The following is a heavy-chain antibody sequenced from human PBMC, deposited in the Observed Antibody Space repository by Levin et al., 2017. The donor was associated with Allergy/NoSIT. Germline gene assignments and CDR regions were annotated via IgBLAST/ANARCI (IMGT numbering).Heavy chain of an antibody. V-gene: IGHV3-30-3*01. J-gene: IGHJ4*02. CDR1: GFTFSSYA. D-gene: IGHD3-10*01. Sequence: GESLKISCAASGFTFSSYAMHWVRQAPGKGLEWVAVISYDGSNKYYADSVKGRFTISRDNSKNTLYLQMNSLRAEDTAVYYCARPRLLWFGELDYWGQGTLVTVSS. CDR2: ISYDGSNK. CDR3: ARPRLLWFGELDY.